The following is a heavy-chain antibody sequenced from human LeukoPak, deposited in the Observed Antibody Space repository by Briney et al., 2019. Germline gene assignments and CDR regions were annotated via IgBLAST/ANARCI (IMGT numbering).Heavy chain of an antibody. J-gene: IGHJ5*02. D-gene: IGHD6-19*01. Sequence: GASVKVSCKSSGCTFSSYAISWVRQAPGQGLEWMGGIIPIIGTANYAQKFQGRVTITADKSTSTAYMELSSLRSEDTAVYYCARGIAVAGTFHWFDPWGQGTLVTVSS. V-gene: IGHV1-69*06. CDR1: GCTFSSYA. CDR3: ARGIAVAGTFHWFDP. CDR2: IIPIIGTA.